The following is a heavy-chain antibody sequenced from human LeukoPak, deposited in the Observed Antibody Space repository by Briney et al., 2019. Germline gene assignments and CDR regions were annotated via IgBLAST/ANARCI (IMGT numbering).Heavy chain of an antibody. D-gene: IGHD6-19*01. CDR3: ARESGGSGWYDFDY. CDR2: INPNSGGT. Sequence: ASVKVSCKASGYTFTGYYMHWVRQAPGQGLEWMGRINPNSGGTNYAQKFQGRVTMTRDTSTSTVYMELSSLRSEDTAVYYCARESGGSGWYDFDYWGQGTLVTVSS. J-gene: IGHJ4*02. V-gene: IGHV1-2*06. CDR1: GYTFTGYY.